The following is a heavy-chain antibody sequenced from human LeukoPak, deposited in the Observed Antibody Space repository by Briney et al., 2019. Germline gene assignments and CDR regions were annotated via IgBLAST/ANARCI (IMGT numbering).Heavy chain of an antibody. CDR2: ISGSGRTI. J-gene: IGHJ3*01. V-gene: IGHV3-48*03. CDR1: GFTFSTYE. Sequence: PGGSLRLSCAASGFTFSTYEMNWVRQAPGKGLEWVSYISGSGRTIYYADSVKGRFTISRDNAKNSLYLQMNSLRTEDTAVYYCARRTFPNDAFDVWGQGTVVTVSS. CDR3: ARRTFPNDAFDV. D-gene: IGHD1-7*01.